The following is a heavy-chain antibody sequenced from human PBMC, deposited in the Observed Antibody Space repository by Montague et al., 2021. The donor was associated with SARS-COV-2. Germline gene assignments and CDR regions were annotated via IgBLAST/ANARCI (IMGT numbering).Heavy chain of an antibody. Sequence: SETLSLTCTVSGGSVSHDFWTWIRQPPGKGLEWIGYVYYSRSSSYNPSLKGRFSIAVDTSKNQFSLRLSTVTAADTAIYYWVRDPAPSGSGTFYDYWGQGTLVAVSS. CDR1: GGSVSHDF. CDR3: VRDPAPSGSGTFYDY. CDR2: VYYSRSS. D-gene: IGHD1-26*01. J-gene: IGHJ4*02. V-gene: IGHV4-59*02.